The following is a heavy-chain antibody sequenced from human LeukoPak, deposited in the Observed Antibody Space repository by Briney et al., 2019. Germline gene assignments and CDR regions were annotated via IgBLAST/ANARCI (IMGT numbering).Heavy chain of an antibody. CDR1: GYSISSGYY. Sequence: PSETLSLTCAVSGYSISSGYYWGWIRQPPGKGLEWIGSIYHSGSTYYNPPLKSRVTISVDTSKNQYSLKLSSVTAADTAVYYCASTKSSRYFDWLLSTGYYMDVWGKGTTVTVSS. CDR3: ASTKSSRYFDWLLSTGYYMDV. CDR2: IYHSGST. J-gene: IGHJ6*03. D-gene: IGHD3-9*01. V-gene: IGHV4-38-2*01.